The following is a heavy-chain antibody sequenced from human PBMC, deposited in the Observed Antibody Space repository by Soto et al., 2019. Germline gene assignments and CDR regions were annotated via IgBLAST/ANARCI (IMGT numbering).Heavy chain of an antibody. D-gene: IGHD3-3*01. J-gene: IGHJ2*01. CDR2: INHSGST. CDR1: GGSFSGYY. V-gene: IGHV4-34*01. CDR3: ARAENITILGVVTLWYFDH. Sequence: QVQLQQWGAGLLKPSETLSLTCAVYGGSFSGYYWCWIGQPPGKGLEWIGEINHSGSTNYNPSLMSRVTLSVDTAKYQLSRTLSSVTAEDTAVYYCARAENITILGVVTLWYFDHWGRGTLVTVSS.